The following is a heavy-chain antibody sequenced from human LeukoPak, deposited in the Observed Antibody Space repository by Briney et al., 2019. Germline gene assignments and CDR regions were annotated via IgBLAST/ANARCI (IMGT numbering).Heavy chain of an antibody. CDR1: GGSISSGSYY. CDR2: IYTSGST. CDR3: ARDIDVNIAAAGGEWFDP. Sequence: SETLSLTCTVSGGSISSGSYYWSWIRQPAGKGLEWIGRIYTSGSTNYNPSLKSRVTISVDTSKNQFSLKLSSVTAADTAVYYCARDIDVNIAAAGGEWFDPWGQGTLVTVSS. D-gene: IGHD6-13*01. V-gene: IGHV4-61*02. J-gene: IGHJ5*02.